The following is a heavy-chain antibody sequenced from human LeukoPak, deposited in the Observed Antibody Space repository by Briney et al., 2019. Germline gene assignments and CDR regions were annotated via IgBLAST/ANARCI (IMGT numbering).Heavy chain of an antibody. CDR2: ISWNSGSI. J-gene: IGHJ4*02. CDR1: GFTFDDYA. CDR3: AKDLASTAMAPDY. D-gene: IGHD5-18*01. Sequence: AGRPLRLSCAASGFTFDDYAMHWVRQAPGKGLEWVSGISWNSGSIGYADSVKGRFTISRDNAKNSLYLQMNSLRAEDTALYYCAKDLASTAMAPDYWGQGTLVTVSS. V-gene: IGHV3-9*01.